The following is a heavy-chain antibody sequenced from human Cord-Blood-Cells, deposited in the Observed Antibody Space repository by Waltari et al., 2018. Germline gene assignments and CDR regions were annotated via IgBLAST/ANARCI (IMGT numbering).Heavy chain of an antibody. J-gene: IGHJ4*02. D-gene: IGHD6-6*01. V-gene: IGHV1-46*01. CDR3: ARDIRPYLSSSSFDY. CDR2: INPSGGST. Sequence: GASVKVSCKASGYTFTSYYMHWVRQAPGQGLEWMGIINPSGGSTSYAQKFQGRVTMTRDTSTSTVYMELSSLRSEDTAVYYCARDIRPYLSSSSFDYWGQGTLVTVSS. CDR1: GYTFTSYY.